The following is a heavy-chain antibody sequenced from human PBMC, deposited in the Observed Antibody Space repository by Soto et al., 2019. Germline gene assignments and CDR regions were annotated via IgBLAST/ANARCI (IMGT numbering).Heavy chain of an antibody. CDR3: ARRGSVVPAATRYYYYYMDV. J-gene: IGHJ6*03. V-gene: IGHV4-34*01. CDR1: GGSFSGYY. Sequence: SETLSLTCAVYGGSFSGYYWSWIRQPPGKGLEWIGEINHSGSTNYNPSLKSRVTISVDTSKNQFSLKLSSVTAADTAVYYCARRGSVVPAATRYYYYYMDVWGKGTTVTVSS. D-gene: IGHD2-2*01. CDR2: INHSGST.